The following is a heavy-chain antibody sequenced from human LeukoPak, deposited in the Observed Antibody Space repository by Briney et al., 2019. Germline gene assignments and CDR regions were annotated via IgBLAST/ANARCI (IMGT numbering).Heavy chain of an antibody. CDR1: GFTFSSYE. CDR2: ISSSGSTI. J-gene: IGHJ6*02. D-gene: IGHD2-2*01. V-gene: IGHV3-48*03. Sequence: PGGSLRLSCAASGFTFSSYEMNWVRQAPGKGLEWVSYISSSGSTIYYADSVKGRFTISRDNSKNTLYLQMNSLRAEDTAVYYCARDPYCSSTSCYGGYYYGMDVWGQGTTVTVSS. CDR3: ARDPYCSSTSCYGGYYYGMDV.